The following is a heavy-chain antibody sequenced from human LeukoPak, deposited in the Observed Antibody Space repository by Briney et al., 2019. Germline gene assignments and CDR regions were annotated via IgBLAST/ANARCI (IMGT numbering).Heavy chain of an antibody. CDR2: ISSSSSYI. CDR1: GFTFSSYS. V-gene: IGHV3-21*01. Sequence: PGGSLRLSCAASGFTFSSYSMNWVRQAPGKGLEWVSSISSSSSYIYYADSVKGRFTIFRDNAKNSLYVQMNSLRAEDTAVYYCATSEPAAPLDYWGQGTLVTVSS. D-gene: IGHD2-2*01. CDR3: ATSEPAAPLDY. J-gene: IGHJ4*02.